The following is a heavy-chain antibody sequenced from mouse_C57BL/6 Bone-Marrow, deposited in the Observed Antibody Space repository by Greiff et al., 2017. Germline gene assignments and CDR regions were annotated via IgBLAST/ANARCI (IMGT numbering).Heavy chain of an antibody. CDR3: ARRGGYDYDGEYYFDY. CDR1: GYSITSDY. CDR2: ISYSGST. D-gene: IGHD2-4*01. Sequence: DVKLVESGPGLAKPSQTLSLTCSVTGYSITSDYWNWIRKFLGTKLEYMGYISYSGSTYYNPSLKSRISITRDTSKNQYYLQLNSVTTEDTATYYCARRGGYDYDGEYYFDYWGQGTTLPVSS. V-gene: IGHV3-8*01. J-gene: IGHJ2*01.